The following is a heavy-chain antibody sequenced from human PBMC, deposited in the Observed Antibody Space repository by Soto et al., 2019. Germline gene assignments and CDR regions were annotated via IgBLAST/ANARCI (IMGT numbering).Heavy chain of an antibody. CDR2: IYPKYSDI. Sequence: GESLKISCQGSGYDFADSWIGWVRQVPGRGLEWVAIIYPKYSDIRYRPSFQGRVTISADKSVNTAYLQWSSLRASDTAIYYCARPPGSGTIFDNWGQGTPVTVYS. CDR3: ARPPGSGTIFDN. CDR1: GYDFADSW. V-gene: IGHV5-51*01. J-gene: IGHJ4*02. D-gene: IGHD2-15*01.